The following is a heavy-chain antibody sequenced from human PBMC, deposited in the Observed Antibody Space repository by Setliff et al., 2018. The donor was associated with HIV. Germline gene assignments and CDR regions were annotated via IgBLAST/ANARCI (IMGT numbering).Heavy chain of an antibody. CDR1: GFSFSNYA. D-gene: IGHD1-1*01. V-gene: IGHV3-23*01. J-gene: IGHJ1*01. CDR2: IAGTSAST. Sequence: GGSLRLSCAVAGFSFSNYAMTWVRQAPGKGLEWVSAIAGTSASTYYADSVKGRFTISRDSSKSMLYLQMNSLRVEDTAIYYCAKPLTGVLAADAIQYWGPGTLVTVSS. CDR3: AKPLTGVLAADAIQY.